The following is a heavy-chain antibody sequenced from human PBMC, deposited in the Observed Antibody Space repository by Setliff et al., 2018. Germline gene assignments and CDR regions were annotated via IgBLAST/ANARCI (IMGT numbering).Heavy chain of an antibody. CDR1: GGSISSSNW. J-gene: IGHJ4*02. CDR2: IYHSGST. Sequence: PSETLSLTCAVSGGSISSSNWWSWVRQPPGKGLEWIGEIYHSGSTNYNPSLRSRVTISVDKSKNQFSLKLSSVTAADTVVYYCARGRLLYVGDSHYFDIWGQGTLVTVSS. V-gene: IGHV4-4*02. D-gene: IGHD4-17*01. CDR3: ARGRLLYVGDSHYFDI.